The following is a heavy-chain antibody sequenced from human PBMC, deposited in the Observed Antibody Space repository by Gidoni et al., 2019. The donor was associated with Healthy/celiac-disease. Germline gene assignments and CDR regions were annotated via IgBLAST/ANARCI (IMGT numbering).Heavy chain of an antibody. CDR2: IYHRGST. Sequence: QVQLQESGPGLVKPSGTLSPTCAVSGGSISSGNWWSWVRQPPGKGLEWIGEIYHRGSTNYNPSLKSRVTISVDNSKNQFSLKLSSVTAADTAVYYCARVLSRGLRIDPWGQGTLVTVSS. CDR1: GGSISSGNW. V-gene: IGHV4-4*02. J-gene: IGHJ5*02. D-gene: IGHD3-10*01. CDR3: ARVLSRGLRIDP.